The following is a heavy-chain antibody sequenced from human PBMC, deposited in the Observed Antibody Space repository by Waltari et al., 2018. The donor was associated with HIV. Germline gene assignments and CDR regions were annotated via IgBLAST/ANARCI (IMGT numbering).Heavy chain of an antibody. V-gene: IGHV3-66*01. CDR1: GFTVSDNY. CDR2: MYSDGST. CDR3: ARSAEKQQFSIIHYYYYYPMDV. Sequence: VESGGGKVRPGGSLRLSCEAFGFTVSDNYMSWVRQTQGRGLEWISIMYSDGSTNYADSVRGRFTISRDTSNNTLFLEMKRLRAEDTAVYYCARSAEKQQFSIIHYYYYYPMDVWGQ. J-gene: IGHJ6*02. D-gene: IGHD6-13*01.